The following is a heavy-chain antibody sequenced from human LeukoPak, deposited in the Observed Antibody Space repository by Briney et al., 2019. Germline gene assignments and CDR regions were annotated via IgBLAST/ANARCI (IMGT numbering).Heavy chain of an antibody. CDR1: GFTFDDNA. D-gene: IGHD3-9*01. CDR3: AKSLTGYYNSIDV. Sequence: PGRSLRLSCAASGFTFDDNAMHWVRHAPGKGLEWVSGISWNSDNIDYADSVKGRFTISRDNARNSLYLQMNSLRAEDTALYYCAKSLTGYYNSIDVWGQGTTVTVSS. J-gene: IGHJ6*02. CDR2: ISWNSDNI. V-gene: IGHV3-9*01.